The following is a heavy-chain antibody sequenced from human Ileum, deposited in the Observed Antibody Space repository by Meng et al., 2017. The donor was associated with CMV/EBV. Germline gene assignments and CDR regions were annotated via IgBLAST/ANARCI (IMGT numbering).Heavy chain of an antibody. J-gene: IGHJ4*02. CDR1: GGSFSGYY. CDR3: ARDGPYYFDY. V-gene: IGHV4-34*01. CDR2: INHSGST. Sequence: GSRRLSCAVYGGSFSGYYWSWIRQPPGKGLEWIGEINHSGSTNYNPSLKSRVTISVDTSKNQFSLKLSSVTAADTAVYYCARDGPYYFDYWGQGTLVTVSS.